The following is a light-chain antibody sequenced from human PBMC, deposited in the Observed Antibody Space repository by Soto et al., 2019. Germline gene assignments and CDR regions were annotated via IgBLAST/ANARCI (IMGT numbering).Light chain of an antibody. J-gene: IGKJ1*01. V-gene: IGKV2-28*01. CDR1: QSLLHSNGNTF. CDR2: LGS. Sequence: EIVMTQSPLSLTVTPGEPASISCKSTQSLLHSNGNTFLDWYMQNPGQSPQLLIYLGSRRAPGAPDRVSGSGSGTDFTLRISTVEADDAGIYYCMQALQTPRTFGQGTKLEI. CDR3: MQALQTPRT.